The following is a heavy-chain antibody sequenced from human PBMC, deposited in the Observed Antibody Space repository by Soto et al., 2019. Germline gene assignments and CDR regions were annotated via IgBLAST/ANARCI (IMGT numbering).Heavy chain of an antibody. Sequence: GASVKVSCKASGYTFTSYDINWVRQATGQGLEWMGWMNPNSGNTGYAQKFQGRVTMTRNTSISTAYMELSSLRSEDTAVYYCARGGYCSGGSCYRSHYYGMDVWGQGTTVTVSS. CDR2: MNPNSGNT. CDR3: ARGGYCSGGSCYRSHYYGMDV. J-gene: IGHJ6*02. CDR1: GYTFTSYD. V-gene: IGHV1-8*01. D-gene: IGHD2-15*01.